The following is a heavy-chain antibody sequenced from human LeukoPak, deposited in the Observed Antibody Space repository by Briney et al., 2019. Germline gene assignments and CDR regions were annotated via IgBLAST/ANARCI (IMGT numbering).Heavy chain of an antibody. V-gene: IGHV3-23*01. D-gene: IGHD2-2*01. Sequence: GGSLRLSCAASGFTFSRYAMSWVRQAPGKGLEWVSAISGRGGSTYYADSVKGRFTISRDNSKNTLYLQMNSLRAEDTAVYYCAKVGYCSSTSCYQATEDGDAFDIWGQGTMVTVSS. CDR1: GFTFSRYA. CDR3: AKVGYCSSTSCYQATEDGDAFDI. CDR2: ISGRGGST. J-gene: IGHJ3*02.